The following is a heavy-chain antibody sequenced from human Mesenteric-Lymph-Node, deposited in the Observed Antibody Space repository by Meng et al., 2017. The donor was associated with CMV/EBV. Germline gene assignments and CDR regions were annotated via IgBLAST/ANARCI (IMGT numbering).Heavy chain of an antibody. CDR1: GFTFSSYS. J-gene: IGHJ4*02. CDR3: GRGGGVAHFDY. Sequence: GGSLRLSCAASGFTFSSYSMNWVRQAPGKGLEWVSYISSSGSTIYYADSVKGRFTISRDNAKNTLYLQMNSLRAEDTAVYYCGRGGGVAHFDYWGQGTLVTVSS. V-gene: IGHV3-48*04. D-gene: IGHD2-15*01. CDR2: ISSSGSTI.